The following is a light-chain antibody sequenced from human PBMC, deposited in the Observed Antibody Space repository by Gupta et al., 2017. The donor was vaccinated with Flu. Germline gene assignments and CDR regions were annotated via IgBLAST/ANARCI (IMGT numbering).Light chain of an antibody. CDR1: QSVSSTY. CDR2: GAS. V-gene: IGKV3-20*01. Sequence: EIVLTQSPGTLSLSPGERATLSCRASQSVSSTYLAWYQQKPGQAPRLLIYGASTRATGIPARFSGSGSGTDFTLTISRLEPEDFAVYYCQQDCRSPRPFGQGTKVEIK. J-gene: IGKJ1*01. CDR3: QQDCRSPRP.